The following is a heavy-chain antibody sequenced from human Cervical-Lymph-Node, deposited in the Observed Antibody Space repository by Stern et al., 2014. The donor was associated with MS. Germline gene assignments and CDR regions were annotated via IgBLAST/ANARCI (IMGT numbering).Heavy chain of an antibody. J-gene: IGHJ4*02. Sequence: VQLVESGGGVVQPGRSLRLCCAASGFVFRRYALHWVRQAPGKGLEWVALISYYGRDKYYTDSVKGRFPVSRDNSNNTVDLEMNSLRLEDTAVYYCAKGGSGSYLDWGQGSLVTVSS. V-gene: IGHV3-30*04. CDR2: ISYYGRDK. D-gene: IGHD1-26*01. CDR1: GFVFRRYA. CDR3: AKGGSGSYLD.